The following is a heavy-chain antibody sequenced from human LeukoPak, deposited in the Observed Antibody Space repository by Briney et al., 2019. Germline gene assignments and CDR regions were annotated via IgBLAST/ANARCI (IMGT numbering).Heavy chain of an antibody. D-gene: IGHD3-22*01. Sequence: PGGSLRLSCAASGFTFSSYEMNWVRQAPGKGLEWVSYISSSGSTIYYADSVKGRFTIFRDNSKNTLYLQMNSLRAEDTAVYYCAKVNYDSSGYYLYSLDYWGQGTLVTVSS. CDR2: ISSSGSTI. V-gene: IGHV3-48*03. J-gene: IGHJ4*02. CDR3: AKVNYDSSGYYLYSLDY. CDR1: GFTFSSYE.